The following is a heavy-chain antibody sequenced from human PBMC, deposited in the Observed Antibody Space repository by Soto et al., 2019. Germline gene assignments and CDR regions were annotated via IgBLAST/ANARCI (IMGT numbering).Heavy chain of an antibody. D-gene: IGHD6-6*01. CDR1: GYTFTSYG. V-gene: IGHV1-18*01. CDR2: ISAYNGNT. CDR3: AREVSSYHYYYYMDV. Sequence: ASVKVSCKASGYTFTSYGISWVRQAPGQGLEWMGWISAYNGNTNYAQKLQGRVTMTTDTSTSTAYMELRSLRPDDTAVYYCAREVSSYHYYYYMDVWGKGTTVTVSS. J-gene: IGHJ6*03.